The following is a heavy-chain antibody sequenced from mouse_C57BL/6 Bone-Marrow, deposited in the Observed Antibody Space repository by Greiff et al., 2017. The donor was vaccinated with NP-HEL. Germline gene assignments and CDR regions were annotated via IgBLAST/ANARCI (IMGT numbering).Heavy chain of an antibody. CDR3: ARPSYYWYFDV. CDR1: TVDFSRYW. Sequence: PAATVDFSRYWMSWVRRAPGKGLEWIGEINPDSSTINYAPSLKDKFIISRDNAKNTLYLQMSKVRSEDTALYYCARPSYYWYFDVWGTGTTVTVSS. CDR2: INPDSSTI. J-gene: IGHJ1*03. V-gene: IGHV4-1*01.